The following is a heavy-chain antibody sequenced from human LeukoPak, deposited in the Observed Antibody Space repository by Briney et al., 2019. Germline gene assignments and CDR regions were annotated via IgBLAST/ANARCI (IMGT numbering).Heavy chain of an antibody. J-gene: IGHJ3*02. V-gene: IGHV3-23*01. CDR2: ISGSGGST. Sequence: PGGSLRLSCAASGFTFSSYAMTWVRQAPGKGLEWVSVISGSGGSTYYADSVKGRFTISRDNSKNTLLLQMNSLRVEDTAVYFCARDTGSGYCSGGNCRAAFDIWGQGTMVTVSS. D-gene: IGHD2-15*01. CDR1: GFTFSSYA. CDR3: ARDTGSGYCSGGNCRAAFDI.